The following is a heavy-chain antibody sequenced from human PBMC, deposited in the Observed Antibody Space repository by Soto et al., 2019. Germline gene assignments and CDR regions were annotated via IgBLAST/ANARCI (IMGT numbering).Heavy chain of an antibody. CDR3: AKDNGHRGWDIVDFDI. J-gene: IGHJ3*02. D-gene: IGHD2-15*01. Sequence: EVQLLESGGGLVQPGGSLRLSCAASGFTFSSYAMSWVRQAPGKGLEWVSAISGSGGSTYYADSVKGRFTISRDNSKNTLYLQINSLRAEDTAVYDCAKDNGHRGWDIVDFDIWGQGTMLTVS. V-gene: IGHV3-23*01. CDR1: GFTFSSYA. CDR2: ISGSGGST.